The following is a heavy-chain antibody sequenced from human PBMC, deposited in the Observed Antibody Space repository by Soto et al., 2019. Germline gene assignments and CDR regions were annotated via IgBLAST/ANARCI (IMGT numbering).Heavy chain of an antibody. CDR3: ARFETTETSWSWFDP. CDR2: IYYSGSS. Sequence: PSETLSLTCTVSGASITNSDYYWGWVRQPPGKGLEWIGNIYYSGSSYYNPSLKSRVTISVDTSKNQFSLNVRSVTAADTAVYYCARFETTETSWSWFDPWGQGTLVTVSS. D-gene: IGHD4-17*01. V-gene: IGHV4-39*01. J-gene: IGHJ5*02. CDR1: GASITNSDYY.